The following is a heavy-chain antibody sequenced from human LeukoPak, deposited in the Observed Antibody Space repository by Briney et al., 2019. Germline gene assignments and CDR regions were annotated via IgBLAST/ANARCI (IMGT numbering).Heavy chain of an antibody. CDR2: IYYSGST. CDR1: GGSISSGGYY. V-gene: IGHV4-61*08. Sequence: SETLSLTCTVSGGSISSGGYYWSWIRQHPGKGLEWIGYIYYSGSTNYNPSLKSRVTISVDTSKNQFSLKLSSVTAADTAVYYCARAVTVAGGRTPPIMFDPWGQGTLVTVSS. D-gene: IGHD6-19*01. J-gene: IGHJ5*02. CDR3: ARAVTVAGGRTPPIMFDP.